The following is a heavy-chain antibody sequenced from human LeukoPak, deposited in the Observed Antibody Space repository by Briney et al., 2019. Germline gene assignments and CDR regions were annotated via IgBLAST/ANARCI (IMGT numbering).Heavy chain of an antibody. CDR2: ISISVRYI. CDR3: ARGHYDGSGHSDY. V-gene: IGHV3-21*01. CDR1: GVTFSDYS. D-gene: IGHD3-22*01. J-gene: IGHJ4*02. Sequence: GGSLRLSCVPSGVTFSDYSMSGVPQAPGEGLECGSAISISVRYIYYADSVRGRFTISRDNAKTPLYLQVSRLRAEDPAVYYCARGHYDGSGHSDYWGQGALVTVS.